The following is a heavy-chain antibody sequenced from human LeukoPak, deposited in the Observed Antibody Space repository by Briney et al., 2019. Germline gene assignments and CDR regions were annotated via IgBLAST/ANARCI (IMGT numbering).Heavy chain of an antibody. J-gene: IGHJ4*02. Sequence: AGEAPKISRQGPGFHFTSYWIGWVRPVPGKGLEGMGIIYPGDSDTRYSPSFQGQVTISADKSISTAYLQWSSLKASDTAMYYCATAVAGTFDYWGQGTLVTVSS. D-gene: IGHD6-19*01. CDR2: IYPGDSDT. CDR1: GFHFTSYW. CDR3: ATAVAGTFDY. V-gene: IGHV5-51*01.